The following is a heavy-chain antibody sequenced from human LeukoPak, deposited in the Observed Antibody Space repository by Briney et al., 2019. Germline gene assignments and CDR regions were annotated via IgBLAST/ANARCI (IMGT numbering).Heavy chain of an antibody. CDR1: GGSISSSSYY. CDR3: ARLAYYYDSSGYYRDYYYYYYMDV. CDR2: IYYTGGT. J-gene: IGHJ6*03. Sequence: SETLSLTCTVSGGSISSSSYYWGWIRQPPGKGLEWIGSIYYTGGTDYNPSLKGRVTMSVDTSKNQFSLKLSSVTAADTAVYYCARLAYYYDSSGYYRDYYYYYYMDVWGKGTTVTISS. V-gene: IGHV4-39*07. D-gene: IGHD3-22*01.